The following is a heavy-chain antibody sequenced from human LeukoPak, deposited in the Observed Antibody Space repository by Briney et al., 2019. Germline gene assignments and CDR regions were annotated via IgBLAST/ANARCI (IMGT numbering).Heavy chain of an antibody. Sequence: PSETLSLTCTVSGVSISSGDYYWSWIRQPPGKGLEWIGYIYYSGSTYYNPSLKSRVTISVDTSKNQFSLKLSSVTAADTAVYYCARVGIHYYDSSGPYYFDYWGQGTLVTVSS. V-gene: IGHV4-30-4*01. CDR3: ARVGIHYYDSSGPYYFDY. CDR1: GVSISSGDYY. J-gene: IGHJ4*02. CDR2: IYYSGST. D-gene: IGHD3-22*01.